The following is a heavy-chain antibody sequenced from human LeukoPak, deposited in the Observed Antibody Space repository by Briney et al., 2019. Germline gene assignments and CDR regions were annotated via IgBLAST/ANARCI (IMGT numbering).Heavy chain of an antibody. CDR2: INHSGST. V-gene: IGHV4-34*01. D-gene: IGHD2-2*01. J-gene: IGHJ6*02. CDR1: GGSFSGYY. CDR3: ARLGKYCSSTSCLDFYGLDA. Sequence: SETLSLTCAVYGGSFSGYYWSWIRQPPGKGLEWIGEINHSGSTNYNPSLKSRVTISVDTSKNQFSLKLSSVTAADTAVYYCARLGKYCSSTSCLDFYGLDAWGQGTTVTVSS.